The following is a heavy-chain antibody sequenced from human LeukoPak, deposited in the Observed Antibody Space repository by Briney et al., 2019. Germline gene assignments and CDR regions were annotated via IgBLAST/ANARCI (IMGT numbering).Heavy chain of an antibody. CDR1: GGSFSGYY. V-gene: IGHV4-34*01. CDR2: INHSGST. Sequence: PSETLSLTCAVYGGSFSGYYWSWIRQPPGKGLEWIGEINHSGSTNYNPSLKSRVTISVDTSKNQFSLKLSSVTAADTAVYYCAGGGGWYPFFDYWGKETLVTVSS. J-gene: IGHJ4*02. CDR3: AGGGGWYPFFDY. D-gene: IGHD6-19*01.